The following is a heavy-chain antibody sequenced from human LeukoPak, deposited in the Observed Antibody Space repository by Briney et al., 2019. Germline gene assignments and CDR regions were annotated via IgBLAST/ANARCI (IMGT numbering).Heavy chain of an antibody. CDR2: MNPNSGNT. D-gene: IGHD3-9*01. V-gene: IGHV1-8*01. CDR1: GYTFTSYD. J-gene: IGHJ5*02. Sequence: ASVKVSCKASGYTFTSYDINWVRQATGQGLEWMGWMNPNSGNTGYAQKFQGRVTMTRNTSISTAYMELSSLRSEDTAVYYCARAPLRYFYWLLISGPNWFDPWGQGTLVTVSS. CDR3: ARAPLRYFYWLLISGPNWFDP.